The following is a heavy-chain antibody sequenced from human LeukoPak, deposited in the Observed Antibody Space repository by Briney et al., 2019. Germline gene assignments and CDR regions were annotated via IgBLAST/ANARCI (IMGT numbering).Heavy chain of an antibody. J-gene: IGHJ4*02. V-gene: IGHV3-7*01. CDR1: GFTFSSYW. CDR2: IKQDGSEK. D-gene: IGHD3-3*01. Sequence: PGGSLRLSCAASGFTFSSYWMSWVRQAPGKGLEWVANIKQDGSEKYYVDSVKGRFTISRDNAKNSLYLQMNSLRAEDTAVYYCARLNSNEMEWSNHDYWGQGTLVTVSS. CDR3: ARLNSNEMEWSNHDY.